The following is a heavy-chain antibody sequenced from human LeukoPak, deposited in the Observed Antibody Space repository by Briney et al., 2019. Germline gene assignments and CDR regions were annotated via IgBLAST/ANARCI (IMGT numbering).Heavy chain of an antibody. Sequence: GRSLRLSCAASGFTFSSYAMHWVCQAPGKGLEWVAVISYDGSNKYYADSVKGRFTISRDNSKNTLYLQMNSLRAEDTAVYYCARDADYGDWLIDYWGQGTLVTVSS. CDR1: GFTFSSYA. J-gene: IGHJ4*02. CDR3: ARDADYGDWLIDY. D-gene: IGHD4-17*01. V-gene: IGHV3-30*04. CDR2: ISYDGSNK.